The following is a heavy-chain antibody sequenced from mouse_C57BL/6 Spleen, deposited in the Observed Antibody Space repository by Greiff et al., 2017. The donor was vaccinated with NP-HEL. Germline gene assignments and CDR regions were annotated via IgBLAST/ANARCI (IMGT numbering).Heavy chain of an antibody. Sequence: EVQRVESGGGLVKPGGSLKLSCAASGFTFSSYAMSWVRQTPEKRLEWVATISDGGSYTYYPDNVKGRFTISRDNAKNNLYLQMSHLKSEDTAMYYCARDSQDWFAYWGQGTLVTVSA. CDR1: GFTFSSYA. CDR2: ISDGGSYT. V-gene: IGHV5-4*01. D-gene: IGHD6-1*01. CDR3: ARDSQDWFAY. J-gene: IGHJ3*01.